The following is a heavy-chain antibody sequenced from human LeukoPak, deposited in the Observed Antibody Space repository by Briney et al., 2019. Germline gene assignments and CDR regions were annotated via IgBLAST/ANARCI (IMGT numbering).Heavy chain of an antibody. D-gene: IGHD6-19*01. Sequence: GGSLRLSCAASGFTFINYWMGRVRQAPGKGLEWVANIKQDGSETYYVDSVKGRFTISRDNAKSSLFLHMNSLRAEDTAVYYCARWGYTNGWYHFENWGQGTLVTVSS. J-gene: IGHJ4*02. CDR3: ARWGYTNGWYHFEN. CDR1: GFTFINYW. V-gene: IGHV3-7*01. CDR2: IKQDGSET.